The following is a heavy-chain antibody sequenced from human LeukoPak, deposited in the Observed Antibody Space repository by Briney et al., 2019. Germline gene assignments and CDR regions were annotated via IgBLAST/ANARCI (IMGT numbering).Heavy chain of an antibody. CDR1: GFTFSSYG. D-gene: IGHD3-16*02. J-gene: IGHJ3*02. V-gene: IGHV3-30*02. CDR3: AKRAFGGFIVGSLFDI. Sequence: GGSLRLSCAASGFTFSSYGMHWVRQAPGKGLEWVAFIRYDGSNTYYADSVKGRFTISRDNSKNTLYLQMNSLRAEDTAVYYCAKRAFGGFIVGSLFDIWGQGTMVTVSS. CDR2: IRYDGSNT.